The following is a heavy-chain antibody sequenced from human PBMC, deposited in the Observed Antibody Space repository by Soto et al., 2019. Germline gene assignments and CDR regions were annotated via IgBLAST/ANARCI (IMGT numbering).Heavy chain of an antibody. V-gene: IGHV3-23*01. J-gene: IGHJ4*02. Sequence: GGSLRLSCAASGFTFSTYAMTWVRQAPGKGLECVSVISGSGGNTYYADSVKGRSTISRDNSKSTLYLEMNSLRAEDTAVYFCAKEQVEKCSTGNCFAPDHWGQGTLVTVSS. D-gene: IGHD2-15*01. CDR1: GFTFSTYA. CDR2: ISGSGGNT. CDR3: AKEQVEKCSTGNCFAPDH.